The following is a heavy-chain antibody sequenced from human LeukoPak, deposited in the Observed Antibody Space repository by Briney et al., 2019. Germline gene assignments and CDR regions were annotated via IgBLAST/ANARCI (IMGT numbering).Heavy chain of an antibody. J-gene: IGHJ4*02. CDR3: ARDPYTAMVDWTQDYDSSGYLYY. CDR1: GYTFTGYY. V-gene: IGHV1-2*02. Sequence: GASVKVSCKASGYTFTGYYMHWVRQAPGQGLEWMGWINPNSGGTNYAQKFQGRVTMTRDTSISTAYMELSRLRSDDTAVYYCARDPYTAMVDWTQDYDSSGYLYYWGQGTLVTVSS. D-gene: IGHD3-22*01. CDR2: INPNSGGT.